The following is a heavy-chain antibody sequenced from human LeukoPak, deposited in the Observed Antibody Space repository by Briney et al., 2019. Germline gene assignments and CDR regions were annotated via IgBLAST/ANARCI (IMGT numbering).Heavy chain of an antibody. CDR1: GFTFNKAW. CDR3: ARYGNGEWLAHYAFDV. CDR2: INQDESER. J-gene: IGHJ3*01. D-gene: IGHD6-19*01. Sequence: GGSLRLSCAASGFTFNKAWMSWVRQAPGKGLEWVANINQDESERNYVDSVKGRFTISRDNAKNSLDLQMNSLRAEDTAVYYCARYGNGEWLAHYAFDVWGQGTMVTVAS. V-gene: IGHV3-7*01.